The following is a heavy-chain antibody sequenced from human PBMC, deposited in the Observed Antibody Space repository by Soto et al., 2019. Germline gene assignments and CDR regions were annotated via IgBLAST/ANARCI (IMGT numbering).Heavy chain of an antibody. CDR3: TRPHDQGDYDWYFDL. V-gene: IGHV3-73*02. CDR2: IRNKVNSYAT. Sequence: EAQLVESGGGLVQPGGSLKLSCAASGFSVSGSAFHWVRQAPGKGLEWLGRIRNKVNSYATLYAASVQGRFTISRDDSKNTAYLQMNSLKTEDTAVYYCTRPHDQGDYDWYFDLWGRGPLVTVSS. CDR1: GFSVSGSA. D-gene: IGHD4-17*01. J-gene: IGHJ2*01.